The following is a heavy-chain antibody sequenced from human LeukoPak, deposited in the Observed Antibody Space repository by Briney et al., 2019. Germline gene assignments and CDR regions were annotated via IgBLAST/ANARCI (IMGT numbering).Heavy chain of an antibody. CDR1: GGSISSSSYY. D-gene: IGHD1-26*01. V-gene: IGHV4-39*01. J-gene: IGHJ5*02. Sequence: SETLSLTCTVSGGSISSSSYYWGWIRQPPGKGLEWIGSIYYSGSTYYNPSLKSRVTISVDTSKNQFSLKLSSVTAADTAVYYCARSIVGAWDWFDPWGQGTLVTVSS. CDR2: IYYSGST. CDR3: ARSIVGAWDWFDP.